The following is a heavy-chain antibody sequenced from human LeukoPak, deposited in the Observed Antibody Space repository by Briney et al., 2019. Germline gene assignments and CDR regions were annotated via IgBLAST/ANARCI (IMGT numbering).Heavy chain of an antibody. V-gene: IGHV3-15*01. D-gene: IGHD3-9*01. Sequence: GGSLRLSCAASGFTFSNAWMSWVRQAPGKGLEWVGRIKSKTDGGTTDYAAPVKGRFTISRDDSKNTLYLQMNSLKTEDTAVYYCTTVLRYFDWLEAFDIWGQGTLVTVSS. CDR2: IKSKTDGGTT. J-gene: IGHJ4*02. CDR3: TTVLRYFDWLEAFDI. CDR1: GFTFSNAW.